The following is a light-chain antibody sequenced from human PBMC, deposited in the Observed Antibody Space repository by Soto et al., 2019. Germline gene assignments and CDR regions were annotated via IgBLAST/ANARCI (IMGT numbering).Light chain of an antibody. CDR3: QQSYSTLGT. CDR2: AAS. Sequence: DIQMTQSPSSLSASVGDRVTITCRASQSISSYLNWYQQKPGKAPKLLIYAASSLQSGVPSRFSGSESGTDFTLTITSLQPEDFANYYCQQSYSTLGTFGQGTKVEIK. V-gene: IGKV1-39*01. CDR1: QSISSY. J-gene: IGKJ1*01.